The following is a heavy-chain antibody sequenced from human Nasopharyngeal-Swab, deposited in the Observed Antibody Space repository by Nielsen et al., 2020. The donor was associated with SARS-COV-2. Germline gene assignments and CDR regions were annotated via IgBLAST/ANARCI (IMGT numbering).Heavy chain of an antibody. V-gene: IGHV3-30*04. CDR2: ITYDGSNK. Sequence: GESLKISCAASGFAFSDYAMYWVRQAPGKGLEWVAIITYDGSNKYYADFVRGRFTISRDISKNTLHLQMNSLRAEDTAVYYCARDLGQTGTLIDYWGQGTLVTVSS. J-gene: IGHJ4*02. CDR3: ARDLGQTGTLIDY. CDR1: GFAFSDYA. D-gene: IGHD1-1*01.